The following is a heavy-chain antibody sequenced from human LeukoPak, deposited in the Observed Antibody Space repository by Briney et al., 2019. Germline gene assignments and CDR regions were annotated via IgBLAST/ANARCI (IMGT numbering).Heavy chain of an antibody. CDR1: GYTFTSYG. CDR3: ARPAYYYDSSGYEYYFDY. Sequence: ASVKVSCKASGYTFTSYGISWVRQAPGQGLEWMGWISAYNGNTNYAQKLQGRVTMTTDTSTSTAYMELRSLRSDDTAVYYCARPAYYYDSSGYEYYFDYWCQGTLVTVSS. V-gene: IGHV1-18*01. CDR2: ISAYNGNT. D-gene: IGHD3-22*01. J-gene: IGHJ4*02.